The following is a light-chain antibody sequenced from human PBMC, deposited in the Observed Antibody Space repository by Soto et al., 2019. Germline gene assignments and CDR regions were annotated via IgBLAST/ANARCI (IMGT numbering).Light chain of an antibody. CDR1: QSLSSN. V-gene: IGKV3-15*01. J-gene: IGKJ4*01. CDR3: QHYVTWPLA. Sequence: EIVMTQSPATLSVSPGERATLSCRASQSLSSNLGWYQQKPGQAPRLLIYGASTRPTGIPARFSGSESGTEFTLTISSLQSEDFAVYYCQHYVTWPLAFGGGTRVENK. CDR2: GAS.